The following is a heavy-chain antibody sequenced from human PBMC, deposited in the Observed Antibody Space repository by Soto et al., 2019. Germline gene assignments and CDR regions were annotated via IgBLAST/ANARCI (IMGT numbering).Heavy chain of an antibody. Sequence: ASLKVSCKASGYTFTSYYTHWVRQAPGQGLEWMGIINPSGGSTSYAQKFQGRVTMTRDTSTSTVYMELSSLRSEDTAVYYCARDYYDTRITMVRVRRVWFDPWGQGTLVTVSS. CDR1: GYTFTSYY. CDR2: INPSGGST. V-gene: IGHV1-46*01. CDR3: ARDYYDTRITMVRVRRVWFDP. J-gene: IGHJ5*02. D-gene: IGHD3-10*01.